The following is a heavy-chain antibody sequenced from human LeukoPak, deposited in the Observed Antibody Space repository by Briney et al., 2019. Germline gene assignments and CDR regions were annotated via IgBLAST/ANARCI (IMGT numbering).Heavy chain of an antibody. J-gene: IGHJ4*02. CDR1: GFTFSSYW. CDR2: INQDGSEK. D-gene: IGHD1-1*01. Sequence: PGGSLRLSCAASGFTFSSYWMSWVRQAPGKGLEWVAHINQDGSEKFYVDSVKGRFTISRDNAKNSLYLQMNSLRAEDTAVYYCAREDNWNDPVFDYWGEGSLVTVSS. CDR3: AREDNWNDPVFDY. V-gene: IGHV3-7*01.